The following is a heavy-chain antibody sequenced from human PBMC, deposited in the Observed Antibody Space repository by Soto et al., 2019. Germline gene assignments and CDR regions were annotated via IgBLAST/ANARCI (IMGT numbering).Heavy chain of an antibody. Sequence: EVQLLESGGGLVQPGGSLRLSCAASGFTFSTYAMNWVRQAPGKGLEWVSGISGSGDSTYYADSVKGRFTVSRDNSKNTRYLQMNRLRAEDTAVFYCAKERSSGWSFDYWGQGTLVTVSS. CDR3: AKERSSGWSFDY. CDR1: GFTFSTYA. J-gene: IGHJ4*02. D-gene: IGHD6-19*01. CDR2: ISGSGDST. V-gene: IGHV3-23*01.